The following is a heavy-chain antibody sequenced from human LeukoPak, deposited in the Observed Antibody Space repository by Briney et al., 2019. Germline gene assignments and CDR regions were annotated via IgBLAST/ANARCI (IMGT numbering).Heavy chain of an antibody. D-gene: IGHD3-22*01. V-gene: IGHV4-34*01. CDR3: ARPRYYDSSDPDAFDI. J-gene: IGHJ3*02. Sequence: SETLSLTCAVYGGSFSGYYWSWIRQPPGKGLEWIGSIYYSGSTYYNPSLKSRVTISVDTSKNQFSLKLSSVTAADTAVYYCARPRYYDSSDPDAFDIWGQGTMVTVSS. CDR2: IYYSGST. CDR1: GGSFSGYY.